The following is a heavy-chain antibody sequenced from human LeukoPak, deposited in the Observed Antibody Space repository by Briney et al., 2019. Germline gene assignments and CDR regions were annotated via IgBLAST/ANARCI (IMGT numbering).Heavy chain of an antibody. Sequence: SETLSLTCTVSGGSISSYYWSWLRQPAGQGLERMGRIYTSGSTNYNPSLKSRVTMSVDTSKNQFYLKLSSVTAADTAVYYCARTYYYGSGGYNWFDPWGQGTLVSVS. D-gene: IGHD3-10*01. CDR1: GGSISSYY. CDR2: IYTSGST. J-gene: IGHJ5*02. V-gene: IGHV4-4*07. CDR3: ARTYYYGSGGYNWFDP.